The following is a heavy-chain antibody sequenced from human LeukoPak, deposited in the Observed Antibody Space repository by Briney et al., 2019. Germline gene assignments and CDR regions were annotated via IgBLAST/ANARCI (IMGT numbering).Heavy chain of an antibody. V-gene: IGHV3-74*01. CDR2: INTDGSIT. J-gene: IGHJ6*04. CDR3: GRDNNYKVDV. Sequence: GGSLTLSCAASGFTFSNYWMLWVRQGPGKGLVWVSNINTDGSITNYSDSVKGRFSISRDNAKNTLYLQMNTLTAEDTAVYYCGRDNNYKVDVWGKGTTVTVSS. D-gene: IGHD5-24*01. CDR1: GFTFSNYW.